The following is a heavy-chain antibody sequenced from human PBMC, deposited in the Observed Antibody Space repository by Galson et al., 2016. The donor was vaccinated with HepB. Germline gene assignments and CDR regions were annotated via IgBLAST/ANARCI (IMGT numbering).Heavy chain of an antibody. D-gene: IGHD3-16*01. CDR2: IGTAGDT. J-gene: IGHJ6*02. CDR3: TRGAVFGGDTYYSMDV. V-gene: IGHV3-13*01. Sequence: SLRLSCAASGFSFSTYDMHWVRRVIGKGLEWVAGIGTAGDTYYPASLEGRFIVSRDSAKSSLFLQMNSLRVGDTAVYYCTRGAVFGGDTYYSMDVWGQGITVTVS. CDR1: GFSFSTYD.